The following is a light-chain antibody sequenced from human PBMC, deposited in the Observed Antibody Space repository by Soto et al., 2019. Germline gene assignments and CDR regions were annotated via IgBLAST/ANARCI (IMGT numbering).Light chain of an antibody. Sequence: IVLTQSPGTLSLSPGERATLSCRASQTGNNNYLAWYQHKSGQAPRLLIYGVYTRASGIPDRFSGSGSGTELTLTITRLETEDYAVYFCQQYGYSQWTFAPGTKV. V-gene: IGKV3-20*01. CDR2: GVY. J-gene: IGKJ1*01. CDR1: QTGNNNY. CDR3: QQYGYSQWT.